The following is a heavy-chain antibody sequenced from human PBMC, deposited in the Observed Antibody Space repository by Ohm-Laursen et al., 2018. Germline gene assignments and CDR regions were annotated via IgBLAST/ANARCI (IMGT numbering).Heavy chain of an antibody. V-gene: IGHV3-74*01. J-gene: IGHJ4*02. CDR2: INSDGSST. CDR3: ARVYDSSGYYTDY. Sequence: SLRLSCTASGFTFSSYWMHWVRQAPGKGLVWVSRINSDGSSTSYADSVKGRFTISRDNAKNTLYLQMNSLRAEDTAVYYCARVYDSSGYYTDYWGQGTLVTVSS. CDR1: GFTFSSYW. D-gene: IGHD3-22*01.